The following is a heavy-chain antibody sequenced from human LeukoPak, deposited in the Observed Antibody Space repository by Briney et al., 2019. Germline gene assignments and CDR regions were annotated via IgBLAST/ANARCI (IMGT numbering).Heavy chain of an antibody. D-gene: IGHD6-19*01. CDR3: AKDSGYSGGSETYFDY. V-gene: IGHV3-23*01. CDR1: GFTFSSYA. CDR2: ISGSGGST. J-gene: IGHJ4*02. Sequence: PGGSLRLSCAASGFTFSSYAMSWVRQAPGKGLEWVSDISGSGGSTFYADSVKGRFTISRDNSKNTVYVQMNSLRAEDTAVYYCAKDSGYSGGSETYFDYWGQGTLVTVSS.